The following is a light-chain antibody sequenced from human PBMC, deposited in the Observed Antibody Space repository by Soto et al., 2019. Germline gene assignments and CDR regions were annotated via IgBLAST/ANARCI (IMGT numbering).Light chain of an antibody. CDR1: SSDVGGYNY. V-gene: IGLV2-14*01. J-gene: IGLJ2*01. CDR3: SSYTISSTVV. Sequence: QSALTQPASVSGSPGQSITISCTGTSSDVGGYNYVSWYQQHPGKAPKLMIHDVSNRPSGVSNRFSGSKSANTASLTVSGLQAEDEADYYCSSYTISSTVVFGGGTKVTVL. CDR2: DVS.